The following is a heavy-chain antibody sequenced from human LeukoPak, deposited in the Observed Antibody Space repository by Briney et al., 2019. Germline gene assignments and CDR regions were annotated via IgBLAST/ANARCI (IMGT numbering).Heavy chain of an antibody. J-gene: IGHJ4*02. CDR3: ARHQGYSYAFDY. CDR2: IYYSGST. Sequence: PSETLSLTCTVPGGSISSSSYYWGWIRQPPGKGLEWIGSIYYSGSTYYNPSLKSRVTISVDTSKNQFSLKLSSVTAADTAVYYCARHQGYSYAFDYWGQGTLVTVSS. V-gene: IGHV4-39*01. D-gene: IGHD5-18*01. CDR1: GGSISSSSYY.